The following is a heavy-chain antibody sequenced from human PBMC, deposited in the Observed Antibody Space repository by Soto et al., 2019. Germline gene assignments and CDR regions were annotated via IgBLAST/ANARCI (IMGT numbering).Heavy chain of an antibody. V-gene: IGHV1-18*04. J-gene: IGHJ3*02. CDR3: ASDRAAGIWGDAFEI. CDR2: LNPYNANT. D-gene: IGHD3-16*01. CDR1: GYTFTNHG. Sequence: QVPLVQSGTEVKKPGASVKVSCKTSGYTFTNHGINWVRQAPGQGLEWMGWLNPYNANTNYAQKLQGRVTMTTDTSTTTAYMDLRSLTSDVTAVYYCASDRAAGIWGDAFEIWGQGTVVTVSS.